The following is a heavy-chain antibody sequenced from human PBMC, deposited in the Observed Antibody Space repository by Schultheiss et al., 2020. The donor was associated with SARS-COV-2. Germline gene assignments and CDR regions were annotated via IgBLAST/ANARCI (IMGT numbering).Heavy chain of an antibody. CDR2: IYHTGSA. J-gene: IGHJ6*02. Sequence: SETLSLKCSVSGGSISDDYWSWIRQRPGQGLEWVGNIYHTGSAMYNPSLKSRGAISIDTSKNQFSLKLSSVTAADTAVYYCARAAMAPWGMDVWGQGTTVTVSS. V-gene: IGHV4-59*01. D-gene: IGHD5-18*01. CDR1: GGSISDDY. CDR3: ARAAMAPWGMDV.